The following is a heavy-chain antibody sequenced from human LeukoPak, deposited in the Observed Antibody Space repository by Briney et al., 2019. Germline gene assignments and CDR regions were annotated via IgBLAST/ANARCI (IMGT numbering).Heavy chain of an antibody. CDR3: ASWRKRLASFDP. CDR1: GGSISSGDYY. Sequence: PSETLSLTCTVSGGSISSGDYYWRWLRQPPGTGREGIGYIYYSGSTYYNPSLKSRVTISVDTSKNQFSLKLSSVTAADTAVYYCASWRKRLASFDPWGQGTLVTVSS. J-gene: IGHJ5*02. V-gene: IGHV4-30-4*08. CDR2: IYYSGST. D-gene: IGHD1-1*01.